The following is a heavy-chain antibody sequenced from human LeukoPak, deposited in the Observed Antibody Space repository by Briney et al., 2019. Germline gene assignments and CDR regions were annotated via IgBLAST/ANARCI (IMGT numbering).Heavy chain of an antibody. D-gene: IGHD3-10*01. CDR2: IYYSGST. J-gene: IGHJ4*02. V-gene: IGHV4-59*12. CDR3: ARDGSGGSGSYYYFDY. Sequence: SETLSLTCTVSGGSISSYYWSWIRQPPGKGLEWIGYIYYSGSTNYNPSLKSRVTISVDTSKNQFSLKLSSVTAADTAVYYCARDGSGGSGSYYYFDYWGQGTLVTVSS. CDR1: GGSISSYY.